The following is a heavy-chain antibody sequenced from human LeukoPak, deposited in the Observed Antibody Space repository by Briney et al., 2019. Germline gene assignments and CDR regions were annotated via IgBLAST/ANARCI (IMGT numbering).Heavy chain of an antibody. Sequence: GGSLRLSCAASGFTFSSYAMHWVRQAPGKGLEWVAVISYDGSNKYYADSVKGRFTISRDNSKNTLYLQMNSLRAEDTALYYCAKTPATRGYSSSSFYFDYWGQGTLVTVSS. D-gene: IGHD6-6*01. V-gene: IGHV3-30*04. CDR3: AKTPATRGYSSSSFYFDY. CDR1: GFTFSSYA. J-gene: IGHJ4*02. CDR2: ISYDGSNK.